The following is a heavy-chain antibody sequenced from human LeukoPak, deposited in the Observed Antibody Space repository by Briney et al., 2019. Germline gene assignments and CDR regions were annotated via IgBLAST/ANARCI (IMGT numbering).Heavy chain of an antibody. J-gene: IGHJ6*02. Sequence: QAGRSLSLSCAASGFSFSNFGMHWVRQAPGKGLEWVATISYDTNNKHYADSVEGRFTISRDNSQKTLYLQMKTLRTEDTAVYYRPKDPRNFDYVWGGRTAYYYYGMDVWGLGTTVTV. CDR1: GFSFSNFG. CDR3: PKDPRNFDYVWGGRTAYYYYGMDV. V-gene: IGHV3-30*18. D-gene: IGHD3-16*01. CDR2: ISYDTNNK.